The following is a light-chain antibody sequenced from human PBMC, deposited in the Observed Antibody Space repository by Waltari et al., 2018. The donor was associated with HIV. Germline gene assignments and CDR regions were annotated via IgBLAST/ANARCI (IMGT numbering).Light chain of an antibody. CDR3: QQYDNWPPGT. Sequence: EMLLTQSPDTLSVSPGESANLSCRASQTINNNLAWYQQRPGQSPRLLIFGASTRPTGVAARFDGSGSGTEFTLTISSLQSEDFAVYYCQQYDNWPPGTFGQGTKVE. J-gene: IGKJ1*01. CDR1: QTINNN. V-gene: IGKV3-15*01. CDR2: GAS.